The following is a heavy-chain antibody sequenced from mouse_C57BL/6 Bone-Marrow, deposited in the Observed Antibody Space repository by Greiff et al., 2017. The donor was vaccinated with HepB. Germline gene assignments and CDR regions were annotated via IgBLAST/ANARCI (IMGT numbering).Heavy chain of an antibody. CDR2: IYPGNSDT. CDR3: TRDYYGSSYFDY. J-gene: IGHJ2*01. V-gene: IGHV1-5*01. CDR1: GYTFTSYW. Sequence: EVQLQESGTVLARPGASVKMSCKTSGYTFTSYWMHWVKQRPGQGLEWIGAIYPGNSDTSYNQKFKGKATLTAVTSASTAYMELSSLTNEDSAVYYCTRDYYGSSYFDYWGQGTTLTVSS. D-gene: IGHD1-1*01.